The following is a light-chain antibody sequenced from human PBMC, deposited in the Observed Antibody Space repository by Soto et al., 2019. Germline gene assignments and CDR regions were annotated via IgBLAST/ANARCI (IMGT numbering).Light chain of an antibody. J-gene: IGKJ1*01. Sequence: EIVLTQSPGTLSLSPGERATLSCRASQSVSSSYLAWYQQKPGQAPRLLIYGASSRATGIPDRFSGSGSGPDFTLTISRLEPEDFAVYYCQQYDSSPLWTFGQGTKVEIK. V-gene: IGKV3-20*01. CDR3: QQYDSSPLWT. CDR1: QSVSSSY. CDR2: GAS.